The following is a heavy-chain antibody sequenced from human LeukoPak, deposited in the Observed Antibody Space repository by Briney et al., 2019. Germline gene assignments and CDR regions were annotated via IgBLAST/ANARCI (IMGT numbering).Heavy chain of an antibody. CDR1: GGSFSSYY. Sequence: PSETLSLTCAVYGGSFSSYYWSWIRQPPGKGLEWIGEINHSGSTSYNPSLKSRVTISVDTSKNQFSLKLSSVTAADTAVYYCARGPLNYGSGRNDYWGQGTLVTVSS. V-gene: IGHV4-34*01. CDR2: INHSGST. D-gene: IGHD3-10*01. J-gene: IGHJ4*02. CDR3: ARGPLNYGSGRNDY.